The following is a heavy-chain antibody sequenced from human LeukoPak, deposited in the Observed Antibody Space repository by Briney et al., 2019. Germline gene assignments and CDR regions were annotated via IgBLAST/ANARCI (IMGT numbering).Heavy chain of an antibody. CDR1: GGTFSSYA. D-gene: IGHD3-3*01. CDR3: ARVLSVGFLDWFPFDY. J-gene: IGHJ4*02. Sequence: GSSVKVSCKASGGTFSSYAISWVRQAPGQGLEWMGGIIPIFGTANYAQKFQGRVTITADESTSTAYMELSSLRSEDTAVYYCARVLSVGFLDWFPFDYWGQGTLVTVSS. CDR2: IIPIFGTA. V-gene: IGHV1-69*01.